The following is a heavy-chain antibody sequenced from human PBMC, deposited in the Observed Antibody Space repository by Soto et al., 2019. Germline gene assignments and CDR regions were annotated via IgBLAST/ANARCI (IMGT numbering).Heavy chain of an antibody. Sequence: SETLSLSWTVAGGSIISYYGSLIRQPPGKGLEWIGYIYYSGSTNYNPSLKSRVTISVDTSKNQFSLKLSSVTAADTAVYYSARTYDSSGYYYVSWGQGTLVTVSS. V-gene: IGHV4-59*01. CDR2: IYYSGST. J-gene: IGHJ5*02. CDR1: GGSIISYY. CDR3: ARTYDSSGYYYVS. D-gene: IGHD3-22*01.